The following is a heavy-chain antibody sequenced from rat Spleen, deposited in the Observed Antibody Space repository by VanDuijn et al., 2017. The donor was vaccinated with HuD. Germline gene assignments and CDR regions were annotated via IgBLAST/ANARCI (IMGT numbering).Heavy chain of an antibody. CDR3: ARVGRSRLQGFAN. CDR2: ISHDGSST. Sequence: EVQLVESGGGLVQPGRSLKLSCAVSGFTFSDNYMAWVRQAPTKGLEWVATISHDGSSTYYRDPEKGRFTISRDNTKSTLHLQMDSLRSEDSATYYCARVGRSRLQGFANWGQGTLVTVSS. D-gene: IGHD1-4*01. J-gene: IGHJ3*01. CDR1: GFTFSDNY. V-gene: IGHV5-7*01.